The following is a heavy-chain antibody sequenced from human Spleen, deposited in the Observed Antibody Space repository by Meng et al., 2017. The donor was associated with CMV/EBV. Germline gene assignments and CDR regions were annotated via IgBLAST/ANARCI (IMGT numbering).Heavy chain of an antibody. Sequence: SCAASGFTFSDYYMSWIRQAPGKGLEWVSYISSSGSTIYYADSVKGRFTISRDNAKNSLYLQMNSLRAEDTAVYYCARGIPELYYFDYWGQGTLVTVSS. D-gene: IGHD1-14*01. CDR3: ARGIPELYYFDY. V-gene: IGHV3-11*04. J-gene: IGHJ4*02. CDR1: GFTFSDYY. CDR2: ISSSGSTI.